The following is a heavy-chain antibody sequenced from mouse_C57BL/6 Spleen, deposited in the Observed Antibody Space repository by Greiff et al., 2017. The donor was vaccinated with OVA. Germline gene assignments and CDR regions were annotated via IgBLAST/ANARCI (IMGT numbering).Heavy chain of an antibody. V-gene: IGHV1-4*01. Sequence: LQESGAELARPGASVKMSCKASGYTFTSYTMHWVKQRPGQGLEWIGYINPSSGYTKYNQKFKDKATLTADKSSSTAYMQLSSLTSEDSAVYYCARGVRYSNYDWYFDVWGTGTTVTVSS. CDR2: INPSSGYT. CDR1: GYTFTSYT. D-gene: IGHD2-5*01. J-gene: IGHJ1*03. CDR3: ARGVRYSNYDWYFDV.